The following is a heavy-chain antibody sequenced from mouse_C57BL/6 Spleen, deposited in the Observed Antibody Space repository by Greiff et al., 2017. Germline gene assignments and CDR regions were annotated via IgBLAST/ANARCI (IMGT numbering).Heavy chain of an antibody. CDR3: ARYVYYGNYAYAMDD. CDR1: GYTFTSYW. D-gene: IGHD2-1*01. CDR2: IDPSDSYT. J-gene: IGHJ4*01. Sequence: VQLQQPGAELVMPGASVKLSCKASGYTFTSYWMHWVKQRPGQGLEWIGEIDPSDSYTNYNQKFKGKSTLTVDKSSSTAYMQLSSLTSEDSAVYYCARYVYYGNYAYAMDDWGQGTSVTVSS. V-gene: IGHV1-69*01.